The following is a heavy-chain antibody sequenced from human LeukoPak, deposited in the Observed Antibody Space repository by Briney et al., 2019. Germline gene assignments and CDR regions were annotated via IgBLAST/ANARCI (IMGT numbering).Heavy chain of an antibody. CDR3: AREGPYYYDSSGYYGYYFDY. CDR1: GGTFSSYA. J-gene: IGHJ4*02. V-gene: IGHV1-69*05. Sequence: SVKVSCKASGGTFSSYAISWVRQAPGQGLQWMGRIIPIFGTANYAQKFQGRVTITTDESTSTAYMELSSLRSEDTAVYYCAREGPYYYDSSGYYGYYFDYWGQGTLVTVSS. D-gene: IGHD3-22*01. CDR2: IIPIFGTA.